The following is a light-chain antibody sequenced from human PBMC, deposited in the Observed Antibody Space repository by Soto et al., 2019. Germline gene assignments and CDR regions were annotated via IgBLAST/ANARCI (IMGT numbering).Light chain of an antibody. CDR2: EVS. Sequence: QCALTQPPSAFGSPGQSVTISCTGTSSDVGGYNYVSWYQQYPGKAPKVMIYEVSKRPSGVPDRFSGSKSGNTASLTVSGLQAEDEADYYCSSYGGRNNLLFGGGTKLTVL. V-gene: IGLV2-8*01. CDR1: SSDVGGYNY. J-gene: IGLJ2*01. CDR3: SSYGGRNNLL.